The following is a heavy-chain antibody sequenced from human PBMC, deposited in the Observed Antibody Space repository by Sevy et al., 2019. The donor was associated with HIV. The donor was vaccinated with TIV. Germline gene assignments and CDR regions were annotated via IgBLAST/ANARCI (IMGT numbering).Heavy chain of an antibody. J-gene: IGHJ3*02. CDR3: AKDLDYGSGSYYGAFDI. Sequence: GGYLRLSCAASGFTFDDYGMHWVRQAPGKGLEWVSGISWNRGSMGYADSVKGRFTISRDNAKNSLYLQMNSLRAEDTALYYCAKDLDYGSGSYYGAFDIWGQGTMVTVSS. CDR1: GFTFDDYG. CDR2: ISWNRGSM. V-gene: IGHV3-9*01. D-gene: IGHD3-10*01.